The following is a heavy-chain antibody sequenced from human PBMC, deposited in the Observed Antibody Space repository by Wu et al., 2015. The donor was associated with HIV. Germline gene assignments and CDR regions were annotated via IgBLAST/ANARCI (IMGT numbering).Heavy chain of an antibody. V-gene: IGHV1-2*02. CDR3: ARVGAAAGWFYDYYGMDV. CDR1: GYTFTGYY. D-gene: IGHD6-13*01. Sequence: QVQLVQSGAEVKKPGASVKVSCKASGYTFTGYYMHWVRQAPGQGLEWMGWINPNSGGTNYAQKFQGRVTMTRDTSISTAYMELSRLRSDDTAVYYCARVGAAAGWFYDYYGMDVWGQGTTVTVSS. J-gene: IGHJ6*02. CDR2: INPNSGGT.